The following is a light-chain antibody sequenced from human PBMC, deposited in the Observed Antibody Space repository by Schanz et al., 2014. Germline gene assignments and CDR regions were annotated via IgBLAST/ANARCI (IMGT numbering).Light chain of an antibody. CDR1: QSLMHSNGYNY. V-gene: IGKV2-28*01. CDR2: LGS. Sequence: DIVLTQSPVSLPVTPGEPASISCRSSQSLMHSNGYNYLDWYLQKPGQSPQLLISLGSRRASGVPDRFSGSGSGTDFTLKISRVEAEDAGIYYCMQALHTLRGTFGQGTKVEIK. J-gene: IGKJ1*01. CDR3: MQALHTLRGT.